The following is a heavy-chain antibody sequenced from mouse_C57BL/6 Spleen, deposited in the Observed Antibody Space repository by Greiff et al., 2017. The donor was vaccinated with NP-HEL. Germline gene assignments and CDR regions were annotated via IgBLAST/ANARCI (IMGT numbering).Heavy chain of an antibody. CDR1: GYTFTSHW. D-gene: IGHD2-1*01. V-gene: IGHV1-56*01. J-gene: IGHJ4*01. CDR2: IFPGSGST. Sequence: VQLQQSGPELVRPGASVKISCKAPGYTFTSHWMQWVRQRPGQGLEWIGEIFPGSGSTYYNEKFKGKATLTVDTSSSTAYMQLSSLTSEDSAVYFCARSHYGNYEDYAMDYWGQGTSVTVSS. CDR3: ARSHYGNYEDYAMDY.